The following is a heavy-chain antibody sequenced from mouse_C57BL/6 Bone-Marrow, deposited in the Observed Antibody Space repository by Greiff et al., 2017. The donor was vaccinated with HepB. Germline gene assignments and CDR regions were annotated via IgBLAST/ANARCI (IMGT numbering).Heavy chain of an antibody. J-gene: IGHJ1*03. V-gene: IGHV5-16*01. CDR2: INYDGSST. CDR3: AREGYYSNYGWYFDV. CDR1: GFTFSDYY. D-gene: IGHD2-5*01. Sequence: EVMLVESEGGLVQPGSSMKLSCTASGFTFSDYYMAWVRQVPEKGLEWVANINYDGSSTYYLDSLKSRFIISRDNAKNILYLQMSSLKSEDTATYYCAREGYYSNYGWYFDVWGTGTTVTVSS.